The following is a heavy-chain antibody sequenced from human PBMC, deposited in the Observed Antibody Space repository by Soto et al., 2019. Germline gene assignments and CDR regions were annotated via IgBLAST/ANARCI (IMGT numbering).Heavy chain of an antibody. Sequence: PGESLKISCKGSGYSFTSYWIGWVRQMPGKGLEWMGIIYPGDSDTRYSPSFQGQVTISADKSISTAYLQWSSLKASDTAMYYCARQDVYYDFWSGRYTSGMDVWGQGTTVTVSS. D-gene: IGHD3-3*01. V-gene: IGHV5-51*01. CDR1: GYSFTSYW. CDR3: ARQDVYYDFWSGRYTSGMDV. J-gene: IGHJ6*02. CDR2: IYPGDSDT.